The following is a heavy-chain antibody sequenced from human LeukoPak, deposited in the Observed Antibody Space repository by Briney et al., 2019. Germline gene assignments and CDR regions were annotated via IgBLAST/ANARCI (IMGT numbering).Heavy chain of an antibody. V-gene: IGHV3-49*04. Sequence: GSLRLSXTTSGFTFGDYGFNWVRQAPGKGLEWVGFIRKKAHDWTPQYAASVQGRFTISRDDSKGIAYLEMNSLKTEDTAVYYCTRAGGYDNYLDYWGQGTPVTVSS. J-gene: IGHJ4*02. CDR2: IRKKAHDWTP. D-gene: IGHD5-12*01. CDR3: TRAGGYDNYLDY. CDR1: GFTFGDYG.